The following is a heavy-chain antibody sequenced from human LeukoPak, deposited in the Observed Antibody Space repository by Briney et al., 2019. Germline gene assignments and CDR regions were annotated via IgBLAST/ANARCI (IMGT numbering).Heavy chain of an antibody. J-gene: IGHJ4*02. CDR1: GFTSSSYE. Sequence: GGSLRLSCAASGFTSSSYEMNWVRQAPGKGLEWVSYISSSGSTIYYADSVKGRFTISRDNAKNSLYLQMNSLRAGDTAVYYCARTYPDYDFWSGYYRGAYYFDYWGQGTLVTVSS. D-gene: IGHD3-3*01. V-gene: IGHV3-48*03. CDR3: ARTYPDYDFWSGYYRGAYYFDY. CDR2: ISSSGSTI.